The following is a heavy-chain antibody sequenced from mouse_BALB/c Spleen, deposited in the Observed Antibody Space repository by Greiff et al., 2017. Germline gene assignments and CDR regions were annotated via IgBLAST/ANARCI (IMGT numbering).Heavy chain of an antibody. CDR2: ISYDGSN. J-gene: IGHJ4*01. D-gene: IGHD2-14*01. Sequence: EVKLQESGPGLVKPSQSLSLTCSVTGYSITSGYYWNWIRQFPGNKLEWMGYISYDGSNNYNPSLKNRISITRDTSKNQFFLKLNSVTTEDTATYYCARGYYRYDEDYYAMDYWGQGTSVTVSS. V-gene: IGHV3-6*02. CDR1: GYSITSGYY. CDR3: ARGYYRYDEDYYAMDY.